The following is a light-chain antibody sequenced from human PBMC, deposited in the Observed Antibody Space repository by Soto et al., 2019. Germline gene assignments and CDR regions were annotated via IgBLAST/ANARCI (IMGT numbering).Light chain of an antibody. Sequence: DIVLTQSPDSLAVSLGERATINCKSSQSVLHSSTNKNYLAWYQQKPGQSPNLLIYWASAREYGVPDRFSGNGSGTDFTLTISSLQAEDVAVYYCQQYYSIPWTFGQGTKVEIK. V-gene: IGKV4-1*01. CDR2: WAS. CDR3: QQYYSIPWT. J-gene: IGKJ1*01. CDR1: QSVLHSSTNKNY.